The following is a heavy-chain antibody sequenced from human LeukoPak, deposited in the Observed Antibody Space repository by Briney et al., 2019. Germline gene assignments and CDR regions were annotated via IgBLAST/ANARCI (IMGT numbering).Heavy chain of an antibody. Sequence: SETLSLTCAVYGGSFSGYYWSWIRQSPGKGLEWIGEINHSGSTNYNPSLKSRVTISVDTSKNQFSLKVSSVTAADTAVYYCATQWLGNTWFGPWGQGTLVTVSS. CDR1: GGSFSGYY. CDR3: ATQWLGNTWFGP. D-gene: IGHD6-19*01. CDR2: INHSGST. V-gene: IGHV4-34*01. J-gene: IGHJ5*02.